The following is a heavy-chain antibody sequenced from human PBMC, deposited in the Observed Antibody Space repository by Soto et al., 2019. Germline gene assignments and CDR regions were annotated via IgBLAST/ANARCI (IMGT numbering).Heavy chain of an antibody. CDR1: GFSFSNYA. J-gene: IGHJ4*02. CDR3: ARVRPDSSGYTFCY. CDR2: ISGGGGGT. Sequence: PGGSLRLSCAASGFSFSNYAMNWVRQAPGKGLEWVSGISGGGGGTYYADSVKGRFIISRDNSKNTVYLQMNSLRAEDTAFYYCARVRPDSSGYTFCYWGQGTLVTVSS. V-gene: IGHV3-23*01. D-gene: IGHD3-22*01.